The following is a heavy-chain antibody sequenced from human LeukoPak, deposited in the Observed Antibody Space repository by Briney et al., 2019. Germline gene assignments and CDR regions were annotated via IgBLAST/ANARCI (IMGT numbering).Heavy chain of an antibody. D-gene: IGHD4-17*01. J-gene: IGHJ6*04. Sequence: GGSLRLSCAASGFTFDDYAMHWVRQAPGKGLEWVSLISGDGGSTYYADSVKGRFTISRDNSKNSLYLQMNSLRTEDTALYFCAKDIGDYLTTDVWGKGTTVTVSS. CDR1: GFTFDDYA. V-gene: IGHV3-43*02. CDR2: ISGDGGST. CDR3: AKDIGDYLTTDV.